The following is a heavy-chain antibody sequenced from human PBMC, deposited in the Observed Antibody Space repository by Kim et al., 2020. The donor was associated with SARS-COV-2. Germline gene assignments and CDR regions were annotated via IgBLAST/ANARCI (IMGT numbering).Heavy chain of an antibody. CDR1: GFAFDNHA. CDR2: IKIGGET. D-gene: IGHD1-1*01. CDR3: ATETRPNDF. J-gene: IGHJ4*02. V-gene: IGHV3-23*01. Sequence: GSLRLSCSVSGFAFDNHALTWVRQAPGKGLEWVASIKIGGETHHADSMRGRFTISRDNSKNTLYLQMNRLRVEDTAIYYCATETRPNDFWGQGTLVTVS.